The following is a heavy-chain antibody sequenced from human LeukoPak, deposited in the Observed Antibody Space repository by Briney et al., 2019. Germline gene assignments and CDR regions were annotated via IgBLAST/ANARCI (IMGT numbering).Heavy chain of an antibody. J-gene: IGHJ4*02. CDR2: IYYSGST. D-gene: IGHD6-6*01. V-gene: IGHV4-59*01. CDR3: ARVMGSSPLLNFDY. CDR1: GGSISSYY. Sequence: SETLSLTCTVSGGSISSYYWSWIRQPPGKGLECIGCIYYSGSTKYNPSLKSRVTISVDTSKNQFSLRLSSVTAADTAVYYCARVMGSSPLLNFDYWGQGTLVTVSS.